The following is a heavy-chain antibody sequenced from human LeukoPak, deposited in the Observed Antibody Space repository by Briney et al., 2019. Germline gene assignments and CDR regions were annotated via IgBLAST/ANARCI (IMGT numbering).Heavy chain of an antibody. Sequence: GGSLRLSCVASGFTFSSLGMHWVRQAPGKGLEWVAVISSDGSKKNYADSVKGRFTISRDNSKNTLYLQMNSLRAEDTAVYYCARDLGVAAAWTYFDYWGQGTLVTVSS. CDR2: ISSDGSKK. J-gene: IGHJ4*02. V-gene: IGHV3-30*03. CDR1: GFTFSSLG. D-gene: IGHD6-13*01. CDR3: ARDLGVAAAWTYFDY.